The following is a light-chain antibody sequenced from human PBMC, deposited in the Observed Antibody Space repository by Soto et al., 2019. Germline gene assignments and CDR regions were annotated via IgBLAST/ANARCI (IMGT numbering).Light chain of an antibody. CDR3: QHYNMWPHMLS. J-gene: IGKJ4*01. Sequence: DIVLTQSPGTLSLSPGERGTLSCRASQSVGSNLAWYQHKPGQAPRRLIYDASTRATGVPSTFSGSGSGTEFTLTISSLQSDDFAFYYCQHYNMWPHMLSFGGGTKVDIK. V-gene: IGKV3-15*01. CDR2: DAS. CDR1: QSVGSN.